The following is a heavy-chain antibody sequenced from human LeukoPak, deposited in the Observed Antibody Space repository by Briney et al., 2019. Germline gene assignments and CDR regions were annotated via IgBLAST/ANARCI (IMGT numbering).Heavy chain of an antibody. D-gene: IGHD5-18*01. V-gene: IGHV3-74*01. CDR1: KFTFNSYW. Sequence: GGSLRLSCAASKFTFNSYWMHWVRQAPGKGLVWVSRINPDGSSTNYADSVKGRFTISRDSAKNTLYLQMNSLRAEDTAVYYCARDRGYSFGYSLDLWGQGTLVTVS. CDR3: ARDRGYSFGYSLDL. CDR2: INPDGSST. J-gene: IGHJ5*02.